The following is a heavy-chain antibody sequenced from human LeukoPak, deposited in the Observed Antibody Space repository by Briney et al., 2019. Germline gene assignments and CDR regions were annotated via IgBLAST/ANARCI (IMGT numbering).Heavy chain of an antibody. CDR1: GFTFSSYA. J-gene: IGHJ6*02. CDR3: AKDQYSSSWYGFPSGGYGMDV. CDR2: ISGGGGST. D-gene: IGHD6-13*01. V-gene: IGHV3-23*01. Sequence: GGSLRLSCAASGFTFSSYAMSWVRQAPGKGLEWVSAISGGGGSTYYADSVKGRFTISRDNSKNTLYLQMNSLRAEDTAVYYCAKDQYSSSWYGFPSGGYGMDVWGQGTTVTVSS.